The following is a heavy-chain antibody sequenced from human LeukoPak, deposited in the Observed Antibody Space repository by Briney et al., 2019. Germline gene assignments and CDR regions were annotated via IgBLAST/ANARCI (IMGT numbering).Heavy chain of an antibody. J-gene: IGHJ4*02. CDR1: GGTFSSYA. V-gene: IGHV1-69*13. CDR2: IIPIFGTA. D-gene: IGHD5-12*01. CDR3: ARGAYSGYDYPSFDY. Sequence: ASVKVSCKASGGTFSSYAISWVRQAPGQGLEWMGGIIPIFGTANYAQKFQGRVTITADESTSTAYMELSSLRSEDTAVYYCARGAYSGYDYPSFDYWGQGTLVTVSS.